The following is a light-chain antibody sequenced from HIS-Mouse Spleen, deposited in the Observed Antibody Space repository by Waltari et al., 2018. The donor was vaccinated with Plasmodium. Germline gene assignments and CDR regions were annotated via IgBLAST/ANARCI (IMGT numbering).Light chain of an antibody. V-gene: IGLV3-19*01. Sequence: SSELTQDPAVSVALGQAVRITCQGDSLRSYYASWYKQKPGQAPVLAIYGKNNRPSGIPDRFSGSSSGNTASLTITGAQAEDEADYYCNSRNSSGTHGVFGGGTKLTVL. CDR1: SLRSYY. CDR3: NSRNSSGTHGV. J-gene: IGLJ2*01. CDR2: GKN.